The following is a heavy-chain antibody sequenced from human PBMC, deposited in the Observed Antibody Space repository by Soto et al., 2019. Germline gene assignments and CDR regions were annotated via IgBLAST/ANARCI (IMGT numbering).Heavy chain of an antibody. V-gene: IGHV3-53*01. Sequence: GSLRLSSAASVFTVSSNYMSWFRQAPGKGLEWVSVIYSGGSTYYADSVKGRFTISRDNSKNTLYLQMNSLRAEDTAVYYCAREGMDYGMDVWGQGTTVPVSS. CDR3: AREGMDYGMDV. CDR1: VFTVSSNY. CDR2: IYSGGST. J-gene: IGHJ6*02.